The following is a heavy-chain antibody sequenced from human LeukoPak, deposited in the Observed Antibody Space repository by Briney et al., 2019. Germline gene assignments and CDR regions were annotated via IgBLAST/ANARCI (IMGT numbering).Heavy chain of an antibody. V-gene: IGHV4-59*01. CDR2: IYDSGST. CDR3: ASLTTADAFDI. J-gene: IGHJ3*02. D-gene: IGHD3-22*01. CDR1: GGSISSYY. Sequence: LETLSLTCTVSGGSISSYYWSWIRQPPGKGLEWIGYIYDSGSTNYNPSLKSRVTISVDTSKNQFSLKLSSVTAADTAVFYCASLTTADAFDIWGQGTMVTVSS.